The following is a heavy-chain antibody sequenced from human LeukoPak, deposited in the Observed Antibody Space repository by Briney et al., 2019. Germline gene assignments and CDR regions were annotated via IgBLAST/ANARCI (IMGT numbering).Heavy chain of an antibody. D-gene: IGHD6-13*01. CDR3: ARDYGSSWANWFDP. V-gene: IGHV3-21*01. CDR1: GFTFSSYS. J-gene: IGHJ5*02. Sequence: GGSLRLSCAASGFTFSSYSMNWVRQAPGKGLDWVSSISSSSSYIYYADSVKGRFTISRDNAKNSLYLQMNSLRAEDTAVYYCARDYGSSWANWFDPWGQGTLVTVSS. CDR2: ISSSSSYI.